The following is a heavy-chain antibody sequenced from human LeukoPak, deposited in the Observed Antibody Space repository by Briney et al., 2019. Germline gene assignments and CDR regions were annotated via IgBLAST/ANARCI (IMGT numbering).Heavy chain of an antibody. CDR1: GFTFSSYG. D-gene: IGHD6-6*01. CDR3: AKDLRTRTAARLGEGYYYYMDV. V-gene: IGHV3-30*18. CDR2: ISYDGSNK. J-gene: IGHJ6*03. Sequence: PGGSLRLSCGASGFTFSSYGMHWVRQAPGKGLEWVAVISYDGSNKYYADSVKGRFTISRDNSKNTLYLQMNSLRAEDTAVYYCAKDLRTRTAARLGEGYYYYMDVWGKGTTVTVSS.